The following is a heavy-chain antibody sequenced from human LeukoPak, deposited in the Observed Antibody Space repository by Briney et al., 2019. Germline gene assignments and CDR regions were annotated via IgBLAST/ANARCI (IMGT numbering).Heavy chain of an antibody. J-gene: IGHJ4*02. V-gene: IGHV3-21*01. CDR2: ISSTSSDI. Sequence: GGSLRLSCAASGFTFSRYTLNWVRQAPGKGLEWVSSISSTSSDIYYADSVKGRFTISRDNAKNSLYLQMNSLRAEDTAVYYCARAGYYSTLDYWGQGTLVPVSS. CDR3: ARAGYYSTLDY. D-gene: IGHD6-13*01. CDR1: GFTFSRYT.